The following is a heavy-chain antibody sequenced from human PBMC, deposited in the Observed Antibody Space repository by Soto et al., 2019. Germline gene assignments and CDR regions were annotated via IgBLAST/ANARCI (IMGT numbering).Heavy chain of an antibody. J-gene: IGHJ6*02. D-gene: IGHD2-2*01. Sequence: QVQLVQSGAEVKKPGSSVKVSCKASGGTFSSYTISWVRQAPGQGLEWMGRIIPILGIANYAQKFQGRVTITAYKSTSTAYMALSSLRSEDTAVYYCARACSSTSCYLPYYYYGMDVWGQGTTVTVSS. V-gene: IGHV1-69*02. CDR1: GGTFSSYT. CDR2: IIPILGIA. CDR3: ARACSSTSCYLPYYYYGMDV.